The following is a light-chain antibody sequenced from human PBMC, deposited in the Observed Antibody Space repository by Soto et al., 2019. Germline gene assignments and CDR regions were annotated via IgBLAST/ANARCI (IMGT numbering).Light chain of an antibody. J-gene: IGKJ1*01. CDR3: QQYASPPRT. CDR1: QSVNSNY. Sequence: EIVLTQSPGTLSLSPGERATLSCRASQSVNSNYLAWYQQKPGQGPRVLMYGASSRATGIPDRFSGSGSGTDFTLTISRLEPEDFAVYYCQQYASPPRTFGQGTKVEIK. CDR2: GAS. V-gene: IGKV3-20*01.